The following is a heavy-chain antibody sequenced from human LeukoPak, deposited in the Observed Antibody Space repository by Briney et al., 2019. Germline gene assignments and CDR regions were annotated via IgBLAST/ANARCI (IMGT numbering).Heavy chain of an antibody. CDR2: TYYKSKWYN. J-gene: IGHJ4*02. CDR3: GREPGSYSSSYRFDS. V-gene: IGHV6-1*01. D-gene: IGHD6-6*01. Sequence: SQTLSLTCAISGDSVSSNSAAWHWIRQSPSRGLEWLGRTYYKSKWYNDYAVSLKSRITLNADTSENQFSLHLNSVTPEDTAVYYCGREPGSYSSSYRFDSWGQGTQVTVSS. CDR1: GDSVSSNSAA.